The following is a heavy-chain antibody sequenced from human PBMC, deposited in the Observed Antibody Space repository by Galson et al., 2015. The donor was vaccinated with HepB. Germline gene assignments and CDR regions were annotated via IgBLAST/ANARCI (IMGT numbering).Heavy chain of an antibody. Sequence: SLRLSCAASGFTFSSYAMSWVRQAPGKGLEWVSAISGSGGSTYYADSVKGRFTISRDNSKNTLYLQMNSLRAEDTAVYYCAKDGVVVPAAIVSWFDPWGQGTLVTVSS. V-gene: IGHV3-23*01. CDR2: ISGSGGST. J-gene: IGHJ5*02. D-gene: IGHD2-2*02. CDR1: GFTFSSYA. CDR3: AKDGVVVPAAIVSWFDP.